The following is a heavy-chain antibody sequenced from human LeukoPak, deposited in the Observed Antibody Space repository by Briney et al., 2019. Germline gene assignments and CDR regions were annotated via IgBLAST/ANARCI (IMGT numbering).Heavy chain of an antibody. Sequence: GGSLRLSCAGSGFTFSSYSMNWVRQAPGKGLEWVSSISSSSSYIYYADSVKGRFTISRDNAKNSLYLQMNSLRAEDTAVHYCARGDSGWPPYYYYYMDVWGKGTTVTVSS. CDR1: GFTFSSYS. V-gene: IGHV3-21*01. D-gene: IGHD5-12*01. CDR3: ARGDSGWPPYYYYYMDV. J-gene: IGHJ6*03. CDR2: ISSSSSYI.